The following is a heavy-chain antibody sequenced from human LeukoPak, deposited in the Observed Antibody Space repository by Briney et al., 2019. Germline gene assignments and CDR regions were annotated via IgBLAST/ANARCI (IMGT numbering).Heavy chain of an antibody. Sequence: PGGSLRLSCAASGFTFSSYEMNWVRQAPGKGLEWVSYISGSGSAIYYADSVKGRFTISRDNAKSSLYLQMNSLRAEDTALYYCAKDNAAMVTSVAFDIWGQGTMVTVSS. CDR3: AKDNAAMVTSVAFDI. V-gene: IGHV3-48*03. CDR2: ISGSGSAI. J-gene: IGHJ3*02. D-gene: IGHD5-18*01. CDR1: GFTFSSYE.